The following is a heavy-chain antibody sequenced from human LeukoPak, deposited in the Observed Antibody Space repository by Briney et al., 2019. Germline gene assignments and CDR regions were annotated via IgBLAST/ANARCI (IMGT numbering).Heavy chain of an antibody. CDR3: ARGHYYGSGSQISHAWYYYYYMDV. V-gene: IGHV1-69*13. CDR2: IIPIFGTA. Sequence: VASVKVSCKASGGTFSSYAISWVRQAPGQGLEWMGGIIPIFGTANYAQKFQGRVTITADESTSTAYMELSSLRSEDTAVYYCARGHYYGSGSQISHAWYYYYYMDVWGKGITVTISS. D-gene: IGHD3-10*01. J-gene: IGHJ6*03. CDR1: GGTFSSYA.